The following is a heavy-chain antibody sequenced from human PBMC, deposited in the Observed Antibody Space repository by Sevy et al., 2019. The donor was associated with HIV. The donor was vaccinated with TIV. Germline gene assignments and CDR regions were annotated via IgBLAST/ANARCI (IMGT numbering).Heavy chain of an antibody. CDR3: TRVYSSTTGWYPGSDDF. J-gene: IGHJ4*02. CDR2: ISSNSNKI. Sequence: GGSLRLSCVASGFSFSDYFISWIRQAPGKGLEWVSYISSNSNKIRYADSVQGRFTISRDNVKNSVYLQMNSLRAEDTAGDHCTRVYSSTTGWYPGSDDFWGRGTLVTVSS. D-gene: IGHD6-19*01. V-gene: IGHV3-11*01. CDR1: GFSFSDYF.